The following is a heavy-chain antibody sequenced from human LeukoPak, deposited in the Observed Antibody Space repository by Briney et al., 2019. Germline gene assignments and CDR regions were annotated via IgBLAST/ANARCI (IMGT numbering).Heavy chain of an antibody. Sequence: SETLSLTCAVSGDSISSSHWWSWVRQHPGKGLEWIGEIYHSGSTNYNPSLKSRVTILVDKSRNQFSLKLSSVSAADTAVYYCASGLYGSGRAWAFDIWGQGTMVTVSS. CDR3: ASGLYGSGRAWAFDI. CDR1: GDSISSSHW. V-gene: IGHV4-4*02. D-gene: IGHD3-10*01. J-gene: IGHJ3*02. CDR2: IYHSGST.